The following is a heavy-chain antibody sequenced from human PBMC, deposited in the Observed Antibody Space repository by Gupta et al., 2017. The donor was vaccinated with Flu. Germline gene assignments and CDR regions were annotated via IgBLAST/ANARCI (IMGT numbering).Heavy chain of an antibody. J-gene: IGHJ6*03. CDR2: INPNSGDP. CDR3: AKQGDNFYHMDV. Sequence: VRQAPGQGLEWMGRINPNSGDPNYAQKFQGRVTLTRDTSISTAYMELSSLISDDTAVYFCAKQGDNFYHMDVWGRGTTVTVSS. V-gene: IGHV1-2*06. D-gene: IGHD3-10*01.